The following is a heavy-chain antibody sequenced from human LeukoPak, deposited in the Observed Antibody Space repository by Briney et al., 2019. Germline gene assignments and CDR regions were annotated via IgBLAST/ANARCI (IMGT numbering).Heavy chain of an antibody. CDR1: GDSVSSNSAA. D-gene: IGHD6-13*01. Sequence: SQTLSLTCAISGDSVSSNSAAWNWIRQSPSRGLEWLGRTYYRSKWCNDYAVSVKSRITINPDTSKNQFSLKLSSVTAADTAVYYCARHRFHYSSSWYALMAWFDPWGQGTLVTVSS. CDR2: TYYRSKWCN. V-gene: IGHV6-1*01. CDR3: ARHRFHYSSSWYALMAWFDP. J-gene: IGHJ5*02.